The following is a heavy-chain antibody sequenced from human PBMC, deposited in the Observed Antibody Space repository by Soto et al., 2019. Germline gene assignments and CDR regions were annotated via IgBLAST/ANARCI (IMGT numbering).Heavy chain of an antibody. J-gene: IGHJ4*02. CDR2: IYYSGST. CDR1: GGSISSGGYY. Sequence: QVQLQESGPGLVKPSQTLSLTCTVSGGSISSGGYYWSWIRQHPGKGREWIGYIYYSGSTYYNPSLKSRVTISVDTSKNQCSLKLSSVTAADTPVYYCAREETGYSYGLDYWGQGTLVTVSS. V-gene: IGHV4-31*03. CDR3: AREETGYSYGLDY. D-gene: IGHD5-18*01.